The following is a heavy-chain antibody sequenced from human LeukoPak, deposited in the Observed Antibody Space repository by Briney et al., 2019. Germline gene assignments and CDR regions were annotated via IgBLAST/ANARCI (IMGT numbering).Heavy chain of an antibody. D-gene: IGHD2-15*01. Sequence: SETLSLTCTVSGGSISSYYWSWIRQPPGKGLEWIGYIYYSGSTNYNPSLKSRVTISVDTSKNQFSLKLSSVTAADTAVYYCARDIFSGREGMVAATAYFQHWGQGTLVTVSS. CDR3: ARDIFSGREGMVAATAYFQH. V-gene: IGHV4-59*01. J-gene: IGHJ1*01. CDR1: GGSISSYY. CDR2: IYYSGST.